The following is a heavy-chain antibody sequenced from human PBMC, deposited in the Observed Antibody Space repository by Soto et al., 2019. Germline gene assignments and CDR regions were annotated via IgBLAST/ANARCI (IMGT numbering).Heavy chain of an antibody. J-gene: IGHJ4*02. Sequence: VGSLRLSCAASGFTFNTYAMSWVRQAPGQGLEWVSAISGSGFSTYYADSVKGRFSISSDNAKNSLYLEMNSLRAEDTAVYYCARESEDLTSNFDYWGQGTLVTVSS. CDR1: GFTFNTYA. V-gene: IGHV3-23*01. CDR3: ARESEDLTSNFDY. CDR2: ISGSGFST.